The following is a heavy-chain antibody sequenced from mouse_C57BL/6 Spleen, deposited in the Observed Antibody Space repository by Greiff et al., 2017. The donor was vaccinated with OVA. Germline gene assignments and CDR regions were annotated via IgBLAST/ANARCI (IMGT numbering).Heavy chain of an antibody. CDR2: IDPSDSYT. Sequence: QVQLQQPGAELVMPGASVKLSCKASGYTFTSYWMHWVKQRPGQGLEWIGEIDPSDSYTNYNQKFKGKSTLTVDKSSSTAYMQLSSLTSEDSAVYYCARSDYYGGSKEYFDVWGTGTTVTVSS. J-gene: IGHJ1*03. V-gene: IGHV1-69*01. D-gene: IGHD1-1*01. CDR1: GYTFTSYW. CDR3: ARSDYYGGSKEYFDV.